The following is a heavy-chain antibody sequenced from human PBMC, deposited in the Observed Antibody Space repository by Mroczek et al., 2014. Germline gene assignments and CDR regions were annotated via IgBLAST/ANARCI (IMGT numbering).Heavy chain of an antibody. V-gene: IGHV1-69*01. D-gene: IGHD3-10*01. J-gene: IGHJ6*03. Sequence: VQLVESGAEVKKPGSSVKVSCKASGGTFSSYAISWVRQAPGQGLEWMGGIIPIFGTANYAQKFQGRVTITADESTSTAYMELSSLRSEDTAVYYCARGAVPLTMVRGVIPIQTYYYYYYMDVWGKGTTVTVSS. CDR2: IIPIFGTA. CDR3: ARGAVPLTMVRGVIPIQTYYYYYYMDV. CDR1: GGTFSSYA.